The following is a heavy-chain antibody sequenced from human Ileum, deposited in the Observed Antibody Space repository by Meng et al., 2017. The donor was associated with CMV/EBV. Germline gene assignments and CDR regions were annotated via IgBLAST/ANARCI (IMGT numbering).Heavy chain of an antibody. CDR3: AGGYTYGLDY. CDR1: GFIFSTYG. CDR2: IRDDGNEK. Sequence: QVVWAGGGVVQPGGSLRLSCAASGFIFSTYGMHWVRQAPGKGLEWVTFIRDDGNEKYYVDSVKGRFFISRDNSKNMVYLDMNNLSAEDTAVYHCAGGYTYGLDYLGQGTLVTVSS. V-gene: IGHV3-30*02. J-gene: IGHJ4*02. D-gene: IGHD5-18*01.